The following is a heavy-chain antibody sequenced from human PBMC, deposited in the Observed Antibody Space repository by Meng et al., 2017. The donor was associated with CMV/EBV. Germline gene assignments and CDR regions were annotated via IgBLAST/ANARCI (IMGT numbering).Heavy chain of an antibody. CDR1: GFSLSNARMG. V-gene: IGHV2-26*01. Sequence: SGPTLVTPTETLTLTCTVSGFSLSNARMGVSWIRQPPGKALEWLAHIFSNDEKSYRSSLKSRLTISKDTSKSQVVLTMTNMDPLDTATYYCARTLITHTVTTLDYWGQGTLVTVSS. CDR2: IFSNDEK. J-gene: IGHJ4*02. CDR3: ARTLITHTVTTLDY. D-gene: IGHD4-11*01.